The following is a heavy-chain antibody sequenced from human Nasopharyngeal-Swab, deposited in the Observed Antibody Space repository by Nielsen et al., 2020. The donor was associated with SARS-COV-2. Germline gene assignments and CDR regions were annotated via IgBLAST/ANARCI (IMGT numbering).Heavy chain of an antibody. V-gene: IGHV3-21*01. D-gene: IGHD3-9*01. CDR3: ARDRRNLILTGFYDY. J-gene: IGHJ4*02. Sequence: GASLKISCAASGFTFSSYSMNWVRQAPGKGLEWVSSISSSSSYIYYADSVKGRFTISRDNAKNSLYLQMNSLRAEDTAVYYCARDRRNLILTGFYDYWGQGTLVTVSS. CDR1: GFTFSSYS. CDR2: ISSSSSYI.